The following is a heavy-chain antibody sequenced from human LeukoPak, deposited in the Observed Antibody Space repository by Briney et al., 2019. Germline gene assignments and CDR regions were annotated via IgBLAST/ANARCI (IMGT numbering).Heavy chain of an antibody. CDR1: GFTFSSYA. CDR2: ISGSGGST. Sequence: GGSLRLSCAASGFTFSSYAMSWVRQAPGKGLEWVSAISGSGGSTYYADSVKGRFTISRDNSQNTLYLQMNSLRAEDTAVYYCAKLGTGKWMIVVVTFDYWGQGTLVTVSS. CDR3: AKLGTGKWMIVVVTFDY. D-gene: IGHD3-22*01. V-gene: IGHV3-23*01. J-gene: IGHJ4*02.